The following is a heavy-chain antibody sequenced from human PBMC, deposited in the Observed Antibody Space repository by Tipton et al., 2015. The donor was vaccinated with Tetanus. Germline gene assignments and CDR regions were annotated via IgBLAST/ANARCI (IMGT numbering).Heavy chain of an antibody. V-gene: IGHV4-59*01. CDR1: GVSISSYN. D-gene: IGHD3-3*01. Sequence: TLSLTCTVSGVSISSYNWTWIRQPPGRGLEWIGYIYYSGSTNYNPSLKSRVTISVDTSKNQFSLKLSSVTAADTAVYYCARDRSITIFGVVPINYYYGMDVWGQGTTVTVPS. CDR2: IYYSGST. CDR3: ARDRSITIFGVVPINYYYGMDV. J-gene: IGHJ6*02.